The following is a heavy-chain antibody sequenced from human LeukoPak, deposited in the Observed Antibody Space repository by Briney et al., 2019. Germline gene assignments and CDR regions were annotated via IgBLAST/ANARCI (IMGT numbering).Heavy chain of an antibody. Sequence: PGGSLRLSCAASGFTFSSYEMNWVRQAPGKGLEWVSYISSSGSTIYYADSVKGRFTISRDNSKNTLYLQMNSLRAEDTAVYYCAKVRVLRYFDWYFDYWGQGTLVTVSS. CDR1: GFTFSSYE. CDR3: AKVRVLRYFDWYFDY. V-gene: IGHV3-48*03. D-gene: IGHD3-9*01. J-gene: IGHJ4*02. CDR2: ISSSGSTI.